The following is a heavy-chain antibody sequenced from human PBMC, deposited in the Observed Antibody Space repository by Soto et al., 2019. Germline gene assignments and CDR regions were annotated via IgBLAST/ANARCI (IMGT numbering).Heavy chain of an antibody. Sequence: PGGSLRLSCAASGFTFSSYSMNWVRQAPGKGLEWVSSISSSSSYIYYADSVKGRFTISRDNAKNSLYLQMNSLRVEDSAVYYFARDGAIVVVAATPPAPTQTDYWGQGT. CDR1: GFTFSSYS. D-gene: IGHD2-15*01. CDR3: ARDGAIVVVAATPPAPTQTDY. CDR2: ISSSSSYI. V-gene: IGHV3-21*01. J-gene: IGHJ4*02.